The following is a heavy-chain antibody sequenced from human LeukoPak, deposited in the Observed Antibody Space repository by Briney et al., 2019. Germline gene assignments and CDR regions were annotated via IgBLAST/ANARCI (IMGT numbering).Heavy chain of an antibody. CDR1: GCRFTSYW. V-gene: IGHV5-51*01. CDR3: ARQNADFWSGYPDY. Sequence: GGALKSSFKGAGCRFTSYWIGWGRPMPGEGREGMGIIYPGDSDTRYSPSFQGQVTISADKSISTAYLQWSSLKASDTAMYYCARQNADFWSGYPDYWGQGTLVTVSS. J-gene: IGHJ4*02. CDR2: IYPGDSDT. D-gene: IGHD3-3*01.